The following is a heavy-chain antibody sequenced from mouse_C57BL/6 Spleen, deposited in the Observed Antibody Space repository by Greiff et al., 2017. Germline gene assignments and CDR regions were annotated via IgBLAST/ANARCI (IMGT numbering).Heavy chain of an antibody. V-gene: IGHV3-1*01. CDR2: ISYSGST. D-gene: IGHD4-1*01. CDR1: GYSITSGYD. J-gene: IGHJ4*01. Sequence: EVQGVESGPGMVKPSQSLSLTCTVTGYSITSGYDWHWIRHFPGNKLEWMGYISYSGSTNYNPSLKSRISITHDTSKNHFFLKLNSVTTEDTATYYCARAPNWDGDYYAMDYWGQGTSVNVSS. CDR3: ARAPNWDGDYYAMDY.